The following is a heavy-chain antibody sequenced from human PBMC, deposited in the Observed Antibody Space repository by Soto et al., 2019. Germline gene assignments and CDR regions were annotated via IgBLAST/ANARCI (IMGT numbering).Heavy chain of an antibody. CDR2: IIPIFGTA. CDR3: ASALGYSYGYLAY. V-gene: IGHV1-69*01. J-gene: IGHJ4*01. D-gene: IGHD5-18*01. CDR1: GRTCRINA. Sequence: GRTCRINAYRSRSQAPGQGLEWMGGIIPIFGTANYAQKFQGRVTITADESTSTAYMELSSLRSEDTAVYYGASALGYSYGYLAYWGQGTPGSV.